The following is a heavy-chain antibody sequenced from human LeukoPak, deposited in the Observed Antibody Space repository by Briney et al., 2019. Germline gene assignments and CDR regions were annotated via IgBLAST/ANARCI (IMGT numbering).Heavy chain of an antibody. D-gene: IGHD2-21*02. CDR3: ARKDSAVTALSEKYFDY. CDR2: IAYDGSVK. J-gene: IGHJ4*02. CDR1: GFTFSSYS. V-gene: IGHV3-30*01. Sequence: GGSLRLSCAASGFTFSSYSMHWVRQAPGMGLEWVAVIAYDGSVKYYADSVKGQFTISRDNSRNTLYLQMNSLSGEDTAVYYCARKDSAVTALSEKYFDYWGQGALVTVSS.